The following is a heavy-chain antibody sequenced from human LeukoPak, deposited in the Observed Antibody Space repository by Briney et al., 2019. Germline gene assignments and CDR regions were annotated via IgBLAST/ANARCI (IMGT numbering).Heavy chain of an antibody. CDR3: ATPEGDPDRTNFYKT. CDR2: IYSAGSD. D-gene: IGHD2/OR15-2a*01. V-gene: IGHV4-59*11. J-gene: IGHJ4*02. Sequence: SETLSLTCNVSGVSITTHYWSWIRQPPGKGLEWIGYIYSAGSDNYDSSLKSRVTMSVDTSKKQFSLSLKSATAADTAVYYCATPEGDPDRTNFYKTWGQGIMVT. CDR1: GVSITTHY.